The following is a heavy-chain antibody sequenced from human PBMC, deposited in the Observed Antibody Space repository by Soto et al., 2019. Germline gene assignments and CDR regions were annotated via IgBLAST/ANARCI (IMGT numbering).Heavy chain of an antibody. CDR3: AAIPGGLRLDPRGS. J-gene: IGHJ5*02. CDR1: GFTFLSSA. V-gene: IGHV1-58*02. Sequence: QVQLVQSGPEVRKPGTSVKVSCKTSGFTFLSSAMQWVRQARGQRLEWIGWIVVGGGNTNYAQKFQGRVTITRDVSTGTGYLEMSSLRSEDTAVYYCAAIPGGLRLDPRGSWGQGTLVTVSS. D-gene: IGHD5-12*01. CDR2: IVVGGGNT.